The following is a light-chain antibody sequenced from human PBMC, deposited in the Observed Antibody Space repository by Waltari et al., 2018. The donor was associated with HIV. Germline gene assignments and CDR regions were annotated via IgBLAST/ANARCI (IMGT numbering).Light chain of an antibody. CDR2: EVA. J-gene: IGKJ4*02. V-gene: IGKV2D-29*01. CDR3: MQSIQLPLT. Sequence: DLVMTQTPLSLSVTPRQPASISCTPSQSLLHSVGKTYLYWYLQKPGQPPQLLIYEVAYRLSGVPDRFSGSASVTDFTLKISRVEAGNVGVYYCMQSIQLPLTFGGGTKVEIK. CDR1: QSLLHSVGKTY.